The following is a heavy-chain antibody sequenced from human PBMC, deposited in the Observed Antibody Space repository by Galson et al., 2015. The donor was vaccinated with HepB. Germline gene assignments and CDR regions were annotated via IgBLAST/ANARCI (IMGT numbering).Heavy chain of an antibody. CDR1: GFIFSSYG. Sequence: SLRLSCAASGFIFSSYGMHWVRQAPGKGLEWVGAISYDGSEKHYADSVKGRFIISRDNSKNTLYLQMNSLGTEDSAVYYCAQDQGRLLVHYWGQGILVTVSS. CDR3: AQDQGRLLVHY. V-gene: IGHV3-30*18. D-gene: IGHD2-8*02. CDR2: ISYDGSEK. J-gene: IGHJ4*02.